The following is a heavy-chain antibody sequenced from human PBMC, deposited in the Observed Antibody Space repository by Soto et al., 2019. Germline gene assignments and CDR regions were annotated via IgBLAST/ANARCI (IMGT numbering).Heavy chain of an antibody. J-gene: IGHJ3*02. CDR3: ARVHIVVVTASQWAFDI. CDR1: GGTFSSYA. CDR2: IIPIFGTA. V-gene: IGHV1-69*01. Sequence: QVQLVQSGAEVKKPGSSVKVSCKASGGTFSSYAISWVRQAPGQGLEWMGGIIPIFGTANYAQKFQGRVTITADEATITAYMELSSLRSEDTAVYYCARVHIVVVTASQWAFDIWGQGTMVTVSS. D-gene: IGHD2-21*02.